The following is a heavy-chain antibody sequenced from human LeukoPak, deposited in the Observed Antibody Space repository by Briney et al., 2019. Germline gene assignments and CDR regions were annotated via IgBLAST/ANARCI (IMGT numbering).Heavy chain of an antibody. V-gene: IGHV3-30*18. CDR2: ISYDGSNK. CDR3: TKILGFGENLYYSNGMDV. CDR1: GFTFSTYG. Sequence: GMSLRLSCAASGFTFSTYGMHWVRQAPGKGLEWVAVISYDGSNKYYADSVKGRFTISRENSKNTLYLQMNSMRAEATAVYYCTKILGFGENLYYSNGMDVWGQGTTVTVSS. D-gene: IGHD3-10*01. J-gene: IGHJ6*02.